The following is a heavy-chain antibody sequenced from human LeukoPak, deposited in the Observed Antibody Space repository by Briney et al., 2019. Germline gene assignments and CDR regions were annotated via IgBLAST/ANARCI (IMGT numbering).Heavy chain of an antibody. V-gene: IGHV3-9*01. Sequence: AGGSLRLSCAASGFTFDDYAMHWVRHAPGKGLEWVSGISWNSGSIGYADSVKGRFTISRDNAKNSLYLQMNSLRAEDTALYYCAKDKWSSGWGIAVADYWGQGTLVTVSS. CDR3: AKDKWSSGWGIAVADY. J-gene: IGHJ4*02. D-gene: IGHD6-19*01. CDR2: ISWNSGSI. CDR1: GFTFDDYA.